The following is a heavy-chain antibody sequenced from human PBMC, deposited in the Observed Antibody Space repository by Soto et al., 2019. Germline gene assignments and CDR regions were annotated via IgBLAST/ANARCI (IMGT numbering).Heavy chain of an antibody. J-gene: IGHJ4*02. D-gene: IGHD1-26*01. Sequence: QITLKESGPTLVKPTQTLTLTCTFSGFSLNTSGVGVGWIRQPPGKALEWLALIYWDDNKRYSPSLKSRLTITKDTSKNQVVLTLTNMDPVDTATYYCAHRLGASLFDYWGQGTLVTVSS. V-gene: IGHV2-5*02. CDR3: AHRLGASLFDY. CDR2: IYWDDNK. CDR1: GFSLNTSGVG.